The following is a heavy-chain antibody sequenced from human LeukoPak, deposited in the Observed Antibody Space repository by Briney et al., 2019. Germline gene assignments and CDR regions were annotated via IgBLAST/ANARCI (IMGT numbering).Heavy chain of an antibody. CDR2: IWYDGGNK. J-gene: IGHJ3*02. V-gene: IGHV3-33*06. CDR1: GFTFSSYG. Sequence: PGRSLRLSCAASGFTFSSYGMHWVRQAPGKGLEWVAVIWYDGGNKYYADSVKGRFTISRDNSKNTLYLQMNSLRAEDTAVYYCAKDTLDAFDIWGQGTMVTVSS. CDR3: AKDTLDAFDI.